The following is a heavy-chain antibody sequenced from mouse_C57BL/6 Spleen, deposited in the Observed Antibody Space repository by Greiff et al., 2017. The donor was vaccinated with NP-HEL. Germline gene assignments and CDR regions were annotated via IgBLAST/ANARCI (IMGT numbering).Heavy chain of an antibody. V-gene: IGHV5-4*01. CDR1: GFTFSSYA. CDR3: ARDSNYAMDY. Sequence: DVKLVESGGGLVKPGGSLKLSCAASGFTFSSYAMSWVRQTPEKRLEWVATISDGGSYTYYPDNVKGRFTISRDNAKNNLYLQMSHLKSEDTAMYYCARDSNYAMDYWGQGTSVTVSS. CDR2: ISDGGSYT. J-gene: IGHJ4*01.